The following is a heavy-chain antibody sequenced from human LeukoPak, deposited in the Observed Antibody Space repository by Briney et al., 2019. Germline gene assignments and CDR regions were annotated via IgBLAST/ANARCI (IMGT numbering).Heavy chain of an antibody. CDR1: GYIFTSYG. CDR2: ISAYNGNT. V-gene: IGHV1-18*01. D-gene: IGHD1-1*01. Sequence: ASVKVSCKASGYIFTSYGISWVRQAPGQGLEWMGWISAYNGNTNYAQKLQGRVTMTTDTSTSTAYMELRSLRSDDTAVYYCARIRVSQLERRGPKTDYYYYGMDVWGQGTTVTVSS. J-gene: IGHJ6*02. CDR3: ARIRVSQLERRGPKTDYYYYGMDV.